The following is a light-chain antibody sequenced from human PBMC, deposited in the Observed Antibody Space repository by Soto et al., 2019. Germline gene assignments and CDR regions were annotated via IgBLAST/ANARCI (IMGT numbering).Light chain of an antibody. CDR3: LQHNVFPRT. J-gene: IGKJ1*01. CDR2: GSS. V-gene: IGKV1-17*01. CDR1: QAISND. Sequence: DIQMTQSPSSLSASVGDRVAITCRASQAISNDLAWYQQKPGRAPKRLIYGSSSLQSGVPSRFSGRGSGTEFTLTISSLQPEDFATYYCLQHNVFPRTFAQGTKVEIK.